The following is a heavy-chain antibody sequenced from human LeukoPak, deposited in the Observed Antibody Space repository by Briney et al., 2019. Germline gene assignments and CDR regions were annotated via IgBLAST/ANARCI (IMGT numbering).Heavy chain of an antibody. CDR2: IYYSGST. J-gene: IGHJ5*02. Sequence: PSETLSLTCTVSGGSISSSSYYWGWIRQPPGKGLEWIGSIYYSGSTYYNPSLKSRVTIPVDTSKNQFSLKLSSVTAADTAVYYCARQGGIPNWFDPWGQGTLVTASS. V-gene: IGHV4-39*01. CDR1: GGSISSSSYY. D-gene: IGHD1-14*01. CDR3: ARQGGIPNWFDP.